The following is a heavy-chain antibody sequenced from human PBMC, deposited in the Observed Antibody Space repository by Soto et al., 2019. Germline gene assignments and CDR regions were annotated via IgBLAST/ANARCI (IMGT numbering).Heavy chain of an antibody. CDR2: ISYDGSNK. D-gene: IGHD1-26*01. CDR1: GFTFSSYA. Sequence: QVQLVESGGGVVQPGRSLRLSCAASGFTFSSYAMHWVRQAPGKGLEWVAVISYDGSNKYYADSVKGRFTISRDNSKNPLYLQMNSLRAEDTAVYYCARVGGATGPSGFDYWGQGTLVTVSS. V-gene: IGHV3-30-3*01. J-gene: IGHJ4*02. CDR3: ARVGGATGPSGFDY.